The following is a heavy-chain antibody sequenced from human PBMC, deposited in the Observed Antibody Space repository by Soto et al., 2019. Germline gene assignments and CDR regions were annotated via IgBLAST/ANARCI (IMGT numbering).Heavy chain of an antibody. V-gene: IGHV3-74*01. J-gene: IGHJ6*03. CDR3: ARDTQDIVVVPADSYYYYYYMDV. CDR2: INSDGSST. Sequence: GGSLRLSCAASGFTFSSYWMHWVRQAPGKGLVWVSRINSDGSSTSYADSVKGRFTISRDNAKNTLYLQMNSLRAEDTAVYYCARDTQDIVVVPADSYYYYYYMDVWGKGTTVTVS. CDR1: GFTFSSYW. D-gene: IGHD2-2*01.